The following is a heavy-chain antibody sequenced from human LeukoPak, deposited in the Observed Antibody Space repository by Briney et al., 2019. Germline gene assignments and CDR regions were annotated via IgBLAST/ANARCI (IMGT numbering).Heavy chain of an antibody. CDR3: ARAEWDSLGGHAHDY. J-gene: IGHJ4*02. D-gene: IGHD1-26*01. CDR1: GGSISNYH. Sequence: SETLSLTCTVSGGSISNYHWSWIRQPPGKGLEWIGYIYYSGSTNYNPSLKSRVTISVDTSKNQFSLKLSSVTAADTAVYYCARAEWDSLGGHAHDYWGQGTLVTVSS. V-gene: IGHV4-59*01. CDR2: IYYSGST.